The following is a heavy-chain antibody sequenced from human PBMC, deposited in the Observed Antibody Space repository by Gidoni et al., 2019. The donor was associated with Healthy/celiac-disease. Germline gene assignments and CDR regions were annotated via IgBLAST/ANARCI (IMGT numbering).Heavy chain of an antibody. Sequence: QGQLVQSGAEVKKPGSAVKLSCKAAGDTSSDYHMHWVRQAPGQGLEWMGWIHPNSGGTNYAQKFQGRVTMTRDTSISTAYMELSRLRSDDTAVYYCAREGRDCRDGYNCAFDIWGQGTMVTVSS. V-gene: IGHV1-2*02. CDR3: AREGRDCRDGYNCAFDI. CDR2: IHPNSGGT. CDR1: GDTSSDYH. D-gene: IGHD5-12*01. J-gene: IGHJ3*02.